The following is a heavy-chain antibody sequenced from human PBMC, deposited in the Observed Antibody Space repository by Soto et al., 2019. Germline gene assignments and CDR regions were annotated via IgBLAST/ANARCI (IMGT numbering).Heavy chain of an antibody. D-gene: IGHD1-1*01. CDR1: GFTLSDHF. Sequence: EVQLVESGGGLGQPGGSLRLSCVASGFTLSDHFMDWVRQAPGKGLEWVGRTRNKANSYTTEYAASVKGRFTISRDESKNSLYLQMNSLKIEDTAVYYCARDLTGTADYWGQGTLVTVSS. CDR3: ARDLTGTADY. V-gene: IGHV3-72*01. J-gene: IGHJ4*02. CDR2: TRNKANSYTT.